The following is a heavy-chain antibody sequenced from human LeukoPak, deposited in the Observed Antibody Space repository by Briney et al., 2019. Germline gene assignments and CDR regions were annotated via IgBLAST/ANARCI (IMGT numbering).Heavy chain of an antibody. CDR2: IYPGDSDT. CDR3: ARPGIPGTYYYGMDV. D-gene: IGHD6-13*01. V-gene: IGHV5-51*01. Sequence: GESLKISCKGSGYSFTNYWIGWVRQMPGKGLAWMGIIYPGDSDTRYSPSFQGQVTISADKSISTAYLQWSSLKASDTAMYYCARPGIPGTYYYGMDVWGQGTTVTVSS. CDR1: GYSFTNYW. J-gene: IGHJ6*02.